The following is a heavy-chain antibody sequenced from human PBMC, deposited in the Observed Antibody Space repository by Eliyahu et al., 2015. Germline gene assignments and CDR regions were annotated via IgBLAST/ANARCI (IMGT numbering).Heavy chain of an antibody. CDR1: GFTFSSYW. Sequence: EVQLVESGGGLVQPGGSLRVSCAASGFTFSSYWMSWVRQAPGKGLEWVANIMQDGSEKYYVDSVKGRFSISRDNGKNSLYLQMNSLRAEDTAVYYCVREGEGFPFDYWGQGTLVTVSS. CDR2: IMQDGSEK. CDR3: VREGEGFPFDY. J-gene: IGHJ4*02. V-gene: IGHV3-7*05. D-gene: IGHD1-26*01.